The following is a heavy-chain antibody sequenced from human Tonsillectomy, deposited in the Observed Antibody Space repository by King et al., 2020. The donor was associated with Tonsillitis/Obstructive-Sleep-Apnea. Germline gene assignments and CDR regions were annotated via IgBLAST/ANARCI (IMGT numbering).Heavy chain of an antibody. J-gene: IGHJ4*02. CDR2: IKQYGSEK. V-gene: IGHV3-7*04. Sequence: VQLVESGGGLVQPGGSLRLSCAASGFTFGSYWMTWVRQAPGKGPEWVANIKQYGSEKYYVDSVKGRFTSSRDDAKNSLYLQMNSLRAEDTAVYFCAREYCSGGSCYRIFDCWGQGTLVTVSS. CDR1: GFTFGSYW. D-gene: IGHD2-15*01. CDR3: AREYCSGGSCYRIFDC.